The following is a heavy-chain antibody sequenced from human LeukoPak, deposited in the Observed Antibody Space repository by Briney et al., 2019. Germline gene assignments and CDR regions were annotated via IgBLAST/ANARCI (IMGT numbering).Heavy chain of an antibody. Sequence: SETLSVTCAVYGGSFSGYYWSWLRQPPGKGLEWIGEINHSGSTNYNPSRKSRVTISVDQTKNQFSLKLSSVTAAGTAVYYCAICSDCSYDNCPNDYWGQGTLVTVSS. V-gene: IGHV4-34*01. CDR3: AICSDCSYDNCPNDY. D-gene: IGHD3-10*01. CDR2: INHSGST. CDR1: GGSFSGYY. J-gene: IGHJ4*02.